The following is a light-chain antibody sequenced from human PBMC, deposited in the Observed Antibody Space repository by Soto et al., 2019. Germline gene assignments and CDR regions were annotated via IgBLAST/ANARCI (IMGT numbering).Light chain of an antibody. J-gene: IGLJ7*01. V-gene: IGLV2-14*03. Sequence: QSVLTQPASVSGSPGQSITISCTGTSSDVGGYDHVSWYQQHPGKAPKLIIYDVTVRPSGISRRFSGSKSDNTASLAVSGLQPEDEADYYCSSYTNEDTLLFGGGTQLTVL. CDR1: SSDVGGYDH. CDR3: SSYTNEDTLL. CDR2: DVT.